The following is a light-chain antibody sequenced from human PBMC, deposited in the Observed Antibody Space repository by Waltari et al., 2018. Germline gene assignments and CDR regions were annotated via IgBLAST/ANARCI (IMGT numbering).Light chain of an antibody. V-gene: IGKV3-20*01. J-gene: IGKJ1*01. CDR2: GAS. Sequence: EIVLTQSPGTLSLSPGERATLSCRASQSVSRTLAWYQQKPGQAPRLLIYGASSRATGIPDRFSGSGSGTDFSLTISSLEPEDCAVYFCQHYVRLPVTFGQGTKVEIK. CDR3: QHYVRLPVT. CDR1: QSVSRT.